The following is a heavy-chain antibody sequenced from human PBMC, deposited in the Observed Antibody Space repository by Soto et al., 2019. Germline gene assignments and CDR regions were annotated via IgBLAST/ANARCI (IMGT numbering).Heavy chain of an antibody. D-gene: IGHD4-17*01. CDR1: GFTLSDHD. V-gene: IGHV3-72*01. Sequence: PGGSPRLSCAISGFTLSDHDMDWVRQAPGKGLEWVSRSRNKGNSYTTTYAASVKGRFTMSRDDSRESLYLQMSSLKIEDAAVYFCARAGYGRVLDYWGHGTLVTVS. CDR2: SRNKGNSYTT. J-gene: IGHJ4*01. CDR3: ARAGYGRVLDY.